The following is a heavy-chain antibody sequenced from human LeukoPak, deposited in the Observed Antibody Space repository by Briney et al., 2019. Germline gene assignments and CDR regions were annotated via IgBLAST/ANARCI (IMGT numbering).Heavy chain of an antibody. D-gene: IGHD4-17*01. Sequence: SETLSLTCTVSGGSFSSSSYYWGWIRQPPGKGLEWIGSIYYSGSTYYNPSLKSRVTISVDTSKNQFSLKLSSVTAADTAVYYCARQEDGDFDYWGQGTLVTVSS. CDR2: IYYSGST. J-gene: IGHJ4*02. CDR1: GGSFSSSSYY. CDR3: ARQEDGDFDY. V-gene: IGHV4-39*01.